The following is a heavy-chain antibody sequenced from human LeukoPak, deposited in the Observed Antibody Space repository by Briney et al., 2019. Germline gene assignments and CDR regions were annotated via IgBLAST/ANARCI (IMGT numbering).Heavy chain of an antibody. Sequence: SETLSLTCTVSGGSISSTSFYWSWIRQPPGKGLEWFGNIYNSGSTSYNPSLKSRVTISVDTSKKQFSLKLTSVTAADTAVYYCAKVGYVASLGFDYWGQGTLVTVSS. V-gene: IGHV4-61*05. CDR3: AKVGYVASLGFDY. CDR2: IYNSGST. J-gene: IGHJ4*02. D-gene: IGHD5-12*01. CDR1: GGSISSTSFY.